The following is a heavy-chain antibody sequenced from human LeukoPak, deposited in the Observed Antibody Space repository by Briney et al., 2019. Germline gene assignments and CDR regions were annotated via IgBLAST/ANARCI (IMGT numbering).Heavy chain of an antibody. CDR2: IYYSGST. Sequence: PSETLSLTCTVSGGSISSYYWSWIRQPPGKGLEWIGYIYYSGSTNYNPSLKSRVTISVDTSKNQFSLKLSSVTAADTAVYYCARDRRLLLNSQYYFDYWGQGTLVTVSS. D-gene: IGHD3-22*01. CDR1: GGSISSYY. CDR3: ARDRRLLLNSQYYFDY. V-gene: IGHV4-59*01. J-gene: IGHJ4*02.